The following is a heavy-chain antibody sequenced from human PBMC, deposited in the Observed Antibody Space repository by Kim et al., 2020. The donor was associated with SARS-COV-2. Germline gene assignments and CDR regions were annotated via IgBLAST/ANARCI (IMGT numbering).Heavy chain of an antibody. J-gene: IGHJ6*03. Sequence: GGSLRLSCAASGFTFSSYAMSWVRQAPGKGLEWVSAISGSGGSTYYADSVKGRFTISRDNSKNTLYLQMTSLRAEDTAVYYCAKDGVQQWLVPYYYYYYMDVWGKGTTVTVSS. D-gene: IGHD6-19*01. CDR1: GFTFSSYA. CDR2: ISGSGGST. V-gene: IGHV3-23*01. CDR3: AKDGVQQWLVPYYYYYYMDV.